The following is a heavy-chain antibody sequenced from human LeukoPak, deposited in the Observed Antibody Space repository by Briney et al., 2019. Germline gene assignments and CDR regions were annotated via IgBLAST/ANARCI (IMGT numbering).Heavy chain of an antibody. Sequence: SQTLSLTCTVSGGSISSGGYYWSWIRQHPGKGLEWIGYIYYSGSTYYNPSLKSRVTISVDTSKNQFSLKLSSVTAADTAVYYCARGIVVVAATRWFDPWGQGTLVTVSS. V-gene: IGHV4-31*03. CDR3: ARGIVVVAATRWFDP. J-gene: IGHJ5*02. CDR1: GGSISSGGYY. D-gene: IGHD2-15*01. CDR2: IYYSGST.